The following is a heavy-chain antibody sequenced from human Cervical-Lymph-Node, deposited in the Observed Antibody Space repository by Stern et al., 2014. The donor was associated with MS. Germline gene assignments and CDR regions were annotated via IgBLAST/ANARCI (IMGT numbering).Heavy chain of an antibody. D-gene: IGHD5-18*01. CDR1: GYTFTSYD. CDR2: MKPNSGNT. V-gene: IGHV1-8*01. CDR3: ARVPRGYSYGYGVGYFDY. Sequence: QVQLVQSGAEVKKPGASVKVSCKASGYTFTSYDINWVRQAPGQGLEWMGWMKPNSGNTGYAQKFQGRVTMTRNTSISTAYMELSSLRSEDTAVYYCARVPRGYSYGYGVGYFDYWGQGTLVTVSS. J-gene: IGHJ4*02.